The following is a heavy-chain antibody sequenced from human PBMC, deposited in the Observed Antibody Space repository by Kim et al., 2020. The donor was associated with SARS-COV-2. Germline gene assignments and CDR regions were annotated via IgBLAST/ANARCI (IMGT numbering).Heavy chain of an antibody. CDR2: INVGNGNT. J-gene: IGHJ4*02. Sequence: ASVKVSCKASGYTFTSYGVHWVRQAPGQRLEWMGWINVGNGNTQYSQKFQGRVTITRDTSARTAYMELSSLRSEDTAVYYCARGGDSSAYSYIIYWGQGTLVTVSS. CDR1: GYTFTSYG. D-gene: IGHD3-22*01. V-gene: IGHV1-3*01. CDR3: ARGGDSSAYSYIIY.